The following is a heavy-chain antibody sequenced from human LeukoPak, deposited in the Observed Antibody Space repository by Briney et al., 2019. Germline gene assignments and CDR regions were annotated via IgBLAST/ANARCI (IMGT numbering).Heavy chain of an antibody. CDR1: GYTFTSYG. J-gene: IGHJ4*02. Sequence: SVKVSCKASGYTFTSYGVSWVRQAPGQGLEWMGGIIPIFGTANYAQKFQGRVTITADESTSTAYMELSSLRSEDTAVHYCARDSSGSYDLDYWGQGTLVTVSS. CDR2: IIPIFGTA. CDR3: ARDSSGSYDLDY. V-gene: IGHV1-69*13. D-gene: IGHD1-26*01.